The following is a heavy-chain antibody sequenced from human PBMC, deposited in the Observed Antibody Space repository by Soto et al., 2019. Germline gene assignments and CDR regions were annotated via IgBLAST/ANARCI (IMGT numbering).Heavy chain of an antibody. V-gene: IGHV2-5*02. D-gene: IGHD2-2*01. CDR2: IYWDDDK. Sequence: QITLKESGPTLVKPTQPLTLTCTFSGFSLSTSGVGVGWIRQPPGKALEWLALIYWDDDKRYSPSLKSRLTIPQDPSKPPVVLTHTNMDPVYTATYYCAHRAYQRTLLYYYYGMDVWGQGPTVTLSS. CDR3: AHRAYQRTLLYYYYGMDV. J-gene: IGHJ6*02. CDR1: GFSLSTSGVG.